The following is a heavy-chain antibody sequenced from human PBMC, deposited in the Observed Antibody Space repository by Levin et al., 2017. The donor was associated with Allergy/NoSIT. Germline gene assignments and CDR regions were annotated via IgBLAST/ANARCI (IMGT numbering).Heavy chain of an antibody. V-gene: IGHV1-2*06. CDR2: INPNSGGT. Sequence: GESLKISCKASGYTFTGYYMHWVRQAPGQGLEWMGRINPNSGGTNYAQKFQGRVTMTRDTSISTAYMELSRLRSDDTAVYYCARETICSGGSCYSAGYGYFDYWGQGTLVTVSS. CDR3: ARETICSGGSCYSAGYGYFDY. D-gene: IGHD2-15*01. CDR1: GYTFTGYY. J-gene: IGHJ4*02.